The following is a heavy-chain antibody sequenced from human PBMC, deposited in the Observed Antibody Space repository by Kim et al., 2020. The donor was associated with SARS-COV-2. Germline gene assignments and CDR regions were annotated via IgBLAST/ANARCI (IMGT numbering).Heavy chain of an antibody. CDR1: GDSITNNKFS. CDR3: TRDTHDYDGHTWEGGFDY. J-gene: IGHJ4*02. V-gene: IGHV4-39*01. CDR2: IYHSGNT. Sequence: SETLSLTCTVSGDSITNNKFSWGWIRQPPGKGLEWIGSIYHSGNTYYNPSLKSRVTVSVDTSKSQFSLKVSSLTAADTAIYYCTRDTHDYDGHTWEGGFDYWGQGALVTVSS. D-gene: IGHD4-17*01.